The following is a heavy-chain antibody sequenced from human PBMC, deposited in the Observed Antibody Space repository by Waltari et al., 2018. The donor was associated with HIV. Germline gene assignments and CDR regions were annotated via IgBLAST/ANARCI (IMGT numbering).Heavy chain of an antibody. CDR2: IYYSGTP. Sequence: QLQLQESGPGLVKPSETLSLTCTVSGGSISSSSYYWGWIRQPPGKGLEWIGRIYYSGTPYSNPSLKSPVTISVDTSKNQFSLKLSSVTAADTAVYYCASLYDSSGSPTHNLFDPWGQGTLVTVSS. J-gene: IGHJ5*02. CDR3: ASLYDSSGSPTHNLFDP. CDR1: GGSISSSSYY. D-gene: IGHD3-22*01. V-gene: IGHV4-39*01.